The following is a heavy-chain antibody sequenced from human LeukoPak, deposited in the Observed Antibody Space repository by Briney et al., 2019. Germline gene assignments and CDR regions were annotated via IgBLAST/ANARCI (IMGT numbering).Heavy chain of an antibody. J-gene: IGHJ4*02. Sequence: GASVKVSCKASGYTFNGYYMHWVRQAPGQGLEWMGWINPNSGGTNYAQKFQGRVTMTRDMSTSTVYMELSSLRSEDTAVYYCARDPSSGYDHEYYFDYWGQGTLVTVSS. CDR2: INPNSGGT. CDR3: ARDPSSGYDHEYYFDY. CDR1: GYTFNGYY. V-gene: IGHV1-2*02. D-gene: IGHD5-12*01.